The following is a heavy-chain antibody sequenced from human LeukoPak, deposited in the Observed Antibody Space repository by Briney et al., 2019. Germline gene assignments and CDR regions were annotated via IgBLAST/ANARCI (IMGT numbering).Heavy chain of an antibody. CDR1: GFTVSNNY. J-gene: IGHJ4*02. Sequence: PGGSLRLSCAASGFTVSNNYMSWVRQAPGKGLEWVSVIYSGGSTYYAESVKGRFTISRDNAKNSLYLQMNGLRAEDTAVYYCARKGAVAGTLDYWGQGTLVTVSS. CDR3: ARKGAVAGTLDY. D-gene: IGHD6-19*01. V-gene: IGHV3-53*01. CDR2: IYSGGST.